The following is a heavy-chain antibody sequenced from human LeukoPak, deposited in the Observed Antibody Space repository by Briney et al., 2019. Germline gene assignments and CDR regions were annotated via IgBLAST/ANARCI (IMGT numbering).Heavy chain of an antibody. J-gene: IGHJ4*02. Sequence: SQTLSLTCTVSGGSISSGSYYWSWIRQPAGKGLEWIGRIYTSGSTNYNPSLKSRVTISVDTSKNQFSLKLSSVTAADTAVYYCARGGGGYEYYFDYWGQGTLVTVSS. CDR2: IYTSGST. CDR3: ARGGGGYEYYFDY. D-gene: IGHD5-12*01. V-gene: IGHV4-61*02. CDR1: GGSISSGSYY.